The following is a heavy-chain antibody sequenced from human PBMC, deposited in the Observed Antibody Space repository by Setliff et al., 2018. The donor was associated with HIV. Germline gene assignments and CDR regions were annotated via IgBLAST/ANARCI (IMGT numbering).Heavy chain of an antibody. D-gene: IGHD6-19*01. Sequence: ASVKVSCKASGGNFRSYGISWVRQAPGQRLEWMGGIIPMSGVPKYAQKFQGRVTITADKSTSTAYMELSSLRSEDTAVYYCARNPEMAALNYFYYYMDVWGKGTTVTVSS. CDR1: GGNFRSYG. CDR3: ARNPEMAALNYFYYYMDV. V-gene: IGHV1-69*10. CDR2: IIPMSGVP. J-gene: IGHJ6*03.